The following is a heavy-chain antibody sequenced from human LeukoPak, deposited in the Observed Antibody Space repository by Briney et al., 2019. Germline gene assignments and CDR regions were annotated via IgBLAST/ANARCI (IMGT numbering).Heavy chain of an antibody. D-gene: IGHD3-3*01. Sequence: SETLSLTCTVSGGSISDYYWNWIRQPPGKGLEWIGYIYYSGSTTYNPSLMSRVTMSVDTAKNQFSLIVRSVTAADTAVYYCARGDFCSKSNCYLRPMDVWGKGTTVSVSS. CDR2: IYYSGST. CDR1: GGSISDYY. J-gene: IGHJ6*03. CDR3: ARGDFCSKSNCYLRPMDV. V-gene: IGHV4-59*01.